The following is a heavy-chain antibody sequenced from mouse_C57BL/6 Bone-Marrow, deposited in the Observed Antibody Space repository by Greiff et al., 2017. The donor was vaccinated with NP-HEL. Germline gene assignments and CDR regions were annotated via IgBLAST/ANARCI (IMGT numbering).Heavy chain of an antibody. V-gene: IGHV5-6*01. D-gene: IGHD4-1*01. CDR1: GFTFSSYG. CDR3: ASWGYAMDY. J-gene: IGHJ4*01. Sequence: EVQLQESGGDLVKPGGSLKLSCAASGFTFSSYGMSWVRQTPDKRLEWVATISSGGSYTYYPDSVKGRFTISRDNAKNTLYLQMSSLKSEDTAMYYCASWGYAMDYWGQGTSVTVSS. CDR2: ISSGGSYT.